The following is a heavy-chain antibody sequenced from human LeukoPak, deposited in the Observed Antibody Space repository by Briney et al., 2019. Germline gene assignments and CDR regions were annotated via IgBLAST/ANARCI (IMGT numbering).Heavy chain of an antibody. D-gene: IGHD3-10*01. V-gene: IGHV3-23*01. J-gene: IGHJ4*02. Sequence: PGGSLRLSCAASGFTFSSYAMSWVRRAPGKGLEWVSAISGSGGSTYYADSVKGRFTISRDNSKNTLYLQMNSLRAEDTAVYYCAKDEHMVRGVIHYWGQGTLVTVSS. CDR1: GFTFSSYA. CDR2: ISGSGGST. CDR3: AKDEHMVRGVIHY.